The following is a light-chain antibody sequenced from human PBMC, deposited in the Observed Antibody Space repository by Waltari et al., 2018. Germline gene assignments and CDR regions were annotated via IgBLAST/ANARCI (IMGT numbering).Light chain of an antibody. CDR1: QSVSRT. V-gene: IGKV3-20*01. CDR2: GAS. CDR3: QHYVRLPAT. J-gene: IGKJ1*01. Sequence: EIVLTQSPGTLSLSPGERATLSCRASQSVSRTLAWYQQKPGQAPRLLIYGASTRATGIPGGVRGGGSWKEFRLTSSRLGAEDFAGYYCQHYVRLPATFGQGTKVEIK.